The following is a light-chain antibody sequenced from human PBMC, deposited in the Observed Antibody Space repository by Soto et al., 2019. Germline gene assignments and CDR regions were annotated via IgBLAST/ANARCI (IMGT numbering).Light chain of an antibody. J-gene: IGKJ1*01. V-gene: IGKV3-20*01. CDR3: QQYGSSPLT. Sequence: EFVLTQFPGTLSLSPGERATLSCRASQTVRSNYLAWYQQKPGQAPRLLIYDASSRATGIPDRFSGSGSGTDFTLTISRLEPEDFAVYYCQQYGSSPLTFGQGSKVDI. CDR2: DAS. CDR1: QTVRSNY.